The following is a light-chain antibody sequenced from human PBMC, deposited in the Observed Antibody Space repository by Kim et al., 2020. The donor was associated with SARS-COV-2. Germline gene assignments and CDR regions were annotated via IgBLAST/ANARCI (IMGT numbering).Light chain of an antibody. J-gene: IGLJ2*01. CDR3: QSYNRDNVI. CDR2: EDD. CDR1: SGSIDDNY. Sequence: NFMLTQPHSVSESPVKTVTISCTRSSGSIDDNYVQCYQQRPGGVPTTVIYEDDQRPSGVSDRFSGSIDNSSNSASLTISGLRTEDEADYYCQSYNRDNVIFGGGTQRTV. V-gene: IGLV6-57*04.